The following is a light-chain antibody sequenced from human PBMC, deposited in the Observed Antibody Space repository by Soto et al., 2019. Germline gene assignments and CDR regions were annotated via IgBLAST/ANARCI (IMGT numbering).Light chain of an antibody. Sequence: QSALTQPASVSGSPRQSITISCTGTSSDVGSYNLVSWYQQHPGKAPKLMIYEGNKRPSGVYNRFSGAKSGNTASLTISGLQAEDEADYYCCSFARSSVVFGGGTKLTVL. CDR3: CSFARSSVV. CDR1: SSDVGSYNL. CDR2: EGN. J-gene: IGLJ2*01. V-gene: IGLV2-23*01.